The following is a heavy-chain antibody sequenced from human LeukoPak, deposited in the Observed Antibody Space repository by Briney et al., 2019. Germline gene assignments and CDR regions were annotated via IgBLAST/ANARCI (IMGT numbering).Heavy chain of an antibody. V-gene: IGHV3-74*01. CDR2: IYSDSSRT. Sequence: QPGGSLRLSCAASGFSFSTTWMHWVRHAPGKGLEWVALIYSDSSRTTYADSVKGRFTISRDNAKNTVYLQMSSLRVEDTAVYFCTKDAGYASDFWGQGILVPVSS. CDR1: GFSFSTTW. CDR3: TKDAGYASDF. J-gene: IGHJ4*02. D-gene: IGHD2-15*01.